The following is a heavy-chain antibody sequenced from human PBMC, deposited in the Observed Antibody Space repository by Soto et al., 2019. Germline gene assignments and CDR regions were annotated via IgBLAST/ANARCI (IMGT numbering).Heavy chain of an antibody. J-gene: IGHJ6*02. CDR2: IYYSGST. Sequence: LXLTCTFSGGSISRYYWSWVLQPPVKGLEWIGYIYYSGSTNYNPSLKSRVTISVDTSKNQFSLKLSSVTAADTAVYYCARDREPQGYYYYGMDVWGQGTTVTVSS. V-gene: IGHV4-59*01. CDR1: GGSISRYY. CDR3: ARDREPQGYYYYGMDV. D-gene: IGHD1-26*01.